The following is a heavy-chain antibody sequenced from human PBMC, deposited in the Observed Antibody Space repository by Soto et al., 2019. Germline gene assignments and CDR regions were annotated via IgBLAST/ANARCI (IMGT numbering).Heavy chain of an antibody. CDR2: IYHSGST. V-gene: IGHV4-30-2*01. CDR1: GGSISSGGYS. D-gene: IGHD5-18*01. CDR3: ARGQGGYSYGAELDY. Sequence: SETLSLTCAVSGGSISSGGYSWSWIRQPPGKGLEWIGYIYHSGSTYYNPSLKSRVTISVDRSKNQFSLKLSSVTAADTAVYYCARGQGGYSYGAELDYWGQGTLVTVSS. J-gene: IGHJ4*02.